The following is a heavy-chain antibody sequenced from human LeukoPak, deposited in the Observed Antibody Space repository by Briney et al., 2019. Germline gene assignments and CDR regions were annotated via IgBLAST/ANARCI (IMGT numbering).Heavy chain of an antibody. CDR3: ATATLDCGSTSCYDAFDI. V-gene: IGHV4-59*01. Sequence: SETLSLTCTVSGGSISSYYWSRIRQPPGKGLEWIGYIYYSGSTNYNPSLKSRVTISVDTSKNQFSLKLSSVTAADTAVYYCATATLDCGSTSCYDAFDIWGQGTMVTVSS. D-gene: IGHD2-2*01. CDR1: GGSISSYY. CDR2: IYYSGST. J-gene: IGHJ3*02.